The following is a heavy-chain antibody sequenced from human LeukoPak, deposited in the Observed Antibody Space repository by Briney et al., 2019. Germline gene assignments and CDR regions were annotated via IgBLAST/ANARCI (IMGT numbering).Heavy chain of an antibody. V-gene: IGHV1-2*06. CDR3: ASGTFGDYSLDF. Sequence: ASVKVPCKASGYTFTGYHLHWVRQAPGQGLEWMGRINPDRGATDYSQKFQGRVTMAGDTSIGTAYMELSSLRSDDTAVYYCASGTFGDYSLDFWGQGTLVTVSS. D-gene: IGHD4-17*01. J-gene: IGHJ4*02. CDR1: GYTFTGYH. CDR2: INPDRGAT.